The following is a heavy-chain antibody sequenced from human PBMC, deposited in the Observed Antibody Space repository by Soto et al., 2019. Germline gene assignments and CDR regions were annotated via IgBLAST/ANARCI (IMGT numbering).Heavy chain of an antibody. Sequence: SVKVSCKASGGTFSSYAISWVRQAPGQGLEWMGGIIPIFGTANYAQKFQGRVTITADESTSIAYMELSSLRSEDTAVYYCARDREQLWLLGYWGQGTLVTVSS. CDR2: IIPIFGTA. D-gene: IGHD5-18*01. J-gene: IGHJ4*02. CDR1: GGTFSSYA. CDR3: ARDREQLWLLGY. V-gene: IGHV1-69*13.